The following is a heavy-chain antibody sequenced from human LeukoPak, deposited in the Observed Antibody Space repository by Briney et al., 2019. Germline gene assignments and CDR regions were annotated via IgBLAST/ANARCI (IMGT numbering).Heavy chain of an antibody. CDR3: ARGYGNYASWFDP. Sequence: GGSLRHSCAASGFTFISYWMSWVRQAPGKGLEWVANIKKDGSEKYYVDSVKGRFTISRDNAKNSLYLQMNSLRVEDTAVYYCARGYGNYASWFDPLGQGILVTVSS. CDR1: GFTFISYW. CDR2: IKKDGSEK. J-gene: IGHJ5*02. V-gene: IGHV3-7*04. D-gene: IGHD4-11*01.